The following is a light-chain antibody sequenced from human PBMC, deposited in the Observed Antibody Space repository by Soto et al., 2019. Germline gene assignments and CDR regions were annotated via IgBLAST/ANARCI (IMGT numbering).Light chain of an antibody. Sequence: DSRMTQSPSTLSAFVGDRVTITCRDSQSISTSLALYQQKPGKAPKLLIYMASILESRVPTRLSGRGSATAFTLSINSLHHHDFATYYCQQYGSYARTFGRGTTVESK. CDR2: MAS. CDR1: QSISTS. CDR3: QQYGSYART. V-gene: IGKV1-5*03. J-gene: IGKJ4*02.